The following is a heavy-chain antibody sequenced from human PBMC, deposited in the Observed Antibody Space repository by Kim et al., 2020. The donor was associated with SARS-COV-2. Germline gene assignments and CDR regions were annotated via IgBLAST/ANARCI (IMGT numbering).Heavy chain of an antibody. D-gene: IGHD1-26*01. Sequence: YNDYAVNVKSRITITPDTSKNQFYLHLSSVSPEDTAIYYCARSYSGTYNSWGQGTLVTVSS. CDR3: ARSYSGTYNS. J-gene: IGHJ4*02. V-gene: IGHV6-1*01. CDR2: YN.